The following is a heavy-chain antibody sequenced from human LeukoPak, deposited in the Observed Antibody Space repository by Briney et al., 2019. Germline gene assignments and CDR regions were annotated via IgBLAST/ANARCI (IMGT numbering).Heavy chain of an antibody. CDR2: FDSEEYDT. D-gene: IGHD4-17*01. Sequence: ASVKVSCEVSGYTLTALALHWVRQAPGKGFEWIGGFDSEEYDTIYAQKFQGRVTMTEDTSTDTAYMELSSLYFEDTAVYYCATLEPEPGDFGGLAYWGQGTLVTVSS. J-gene: IGHJ4*02. CDR1: GYTLTALA. CDR3: ATLEPEPGDFGGLAY. V-gene: IGHV1-24*01.